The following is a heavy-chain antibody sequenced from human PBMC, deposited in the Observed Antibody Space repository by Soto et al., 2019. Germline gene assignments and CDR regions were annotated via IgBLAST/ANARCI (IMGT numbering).Heavy chain of an antibody. CDR1: GGSISSYY. D-gene: IGHD3-10*01. CDR2: LYYSGSA. J-gene: IGHJ4*02. Sequence: SETLSLTCTVSGGSISSYYWSWIRQPPGKGLEWIGYLYYSGSATYNPSLQGRVTMTTDTSTSTAYMELRSLRSDDTAVYYCARDRLLWFGELLFGEIPFDYWGQGTLVTVSS. CDR3: ARDRLLWFGELLFGEIPFDY. V-gene: IGHV4-59*01.